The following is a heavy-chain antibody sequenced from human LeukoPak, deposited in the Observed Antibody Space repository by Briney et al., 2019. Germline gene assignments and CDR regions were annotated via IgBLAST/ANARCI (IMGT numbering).Heavy chain of an antibody. CDR2: ISYDGSNK. CDR3: ASAYFDWGYYYYGVDV. CDR1: GFTFSSYA. J-gene: IGHJ6*02. V-gene: IGHV3-30-3*01. D-gene: IGHD3-9*01. Sequence: GGSLRLSCAASGFTFSSYAMHWVRQAPGKGLEWVAVISYDGSNKYYADSVKGRFTISRDNAKNSLYLQMNSLRAEDTAVYYCASAYFDWGYYYYGVDVWGQGTTVTVSS.